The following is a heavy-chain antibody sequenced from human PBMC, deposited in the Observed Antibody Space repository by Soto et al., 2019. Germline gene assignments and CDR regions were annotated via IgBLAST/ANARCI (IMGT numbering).Heavy chain of an antibody. V-gene: IGHV3-23*01. CDR2: ITGSGGDT. CDR1: GFTFSSYA. CDR3: AKGSASSRPYYFDY. J-gene: IGHJ4*02. Sequence: GGSLRLSCAASGFTFSSYAMNWVRQAPGKGLEWVSAITGSGGDTYHADSVKGRFTISRDNTKNTLYLQMNSLKAEGTAVFYCAKGSASSRPYYFDYWGQGALVTVSS. D-gene: IGHD2-2*01.